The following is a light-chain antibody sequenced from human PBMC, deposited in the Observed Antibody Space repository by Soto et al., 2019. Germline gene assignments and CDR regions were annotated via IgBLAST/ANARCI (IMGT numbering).Light chain of an antibody. CDR3: CSYAGSSSVVV. V-gene: IGLV2-23*02. Sequence: QSALTQPASVSGSPGQSITISCTGVSSDVGSYDLVSWYQHHPGKTSKLIIYEAIKRPSGVSIRFSASKSGNTASLTISGLQAEDEADYYCCSYAGSSSVVVFGGGTKLTVL. J-gene: IGLJ3*02. CDR2: EAI. CDR1: SSDVGSYDL.